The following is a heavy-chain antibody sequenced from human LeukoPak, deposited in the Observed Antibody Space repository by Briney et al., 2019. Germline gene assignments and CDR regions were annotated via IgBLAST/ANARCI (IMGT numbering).Heavy chain of an antibody. Sequence: NPSETLSLTCAVYGGSFSGYYWSWIRQPPGKGLEWIGVIKPSGRTNYNPSLKSRHTISVDTSKNPFSLKLSSVTAADTAVYYCARGYDYPRGRYYYYYGMDVWGQGTTVTVSS. J-gene: IGHJ6*02. CDR3: ARGYDYPRGRYYYYYGMDV. CDR1: GGSFSGYY. CDR2: IKPSGRT. D-gene: IGHD5-12*01. V-gene: IGHV4-34*01.